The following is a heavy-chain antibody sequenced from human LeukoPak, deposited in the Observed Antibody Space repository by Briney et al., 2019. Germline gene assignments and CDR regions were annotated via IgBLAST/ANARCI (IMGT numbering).Heavy chain of an antibody. CDR3: VREYPASFDY. V-gene: IGHV3-74*01. CDR2: ITSDGTTT. J-gene: IGHJ4*02. CDR1: GFSFSSYW. Sequence: GGSLRLSCVASGFSFSSYWMHWVRQAPGKGLVWVSRITSDGTTTRYADSVKGRFTISRGNAKNTLYLQMNSLRAEDTAVYYCVREYPASFDYWGQGTLVTVSS.